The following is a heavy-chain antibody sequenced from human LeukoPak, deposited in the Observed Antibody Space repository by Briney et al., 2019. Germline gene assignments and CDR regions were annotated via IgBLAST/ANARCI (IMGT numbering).Heavy chain of an antibody. CDR3: ARHFDRRTIVVVPAAKERFDP. CDR1: GGSFSGYY. V-gene: IGHV4-34*01. Sequence: SETLSLTCAVYGGSFSGYYWSWIRQPPGKGLEWIGEINHSGSTNYNPSLKSRVTISVDTSKNQFSLKLSSVTAADTAVYYCARHFDRRTIVVVPAAKERFDPWGQGTLVTVSS. D-gene: IGHD2-2*01. J-gene: IGHJ5*02. CDR2: INHSGST.